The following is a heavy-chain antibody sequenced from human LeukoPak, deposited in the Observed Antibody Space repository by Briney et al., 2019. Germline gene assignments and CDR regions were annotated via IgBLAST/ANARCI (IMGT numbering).Heavy chain of an antibody. CDR1: GFTFSSYW. D-gene: IGHD4-11*01. Sequence: RGSLRLSCAASGFTFSSYWMSWVRQAPGKGLEWVANIKEDGSEKYYVDSVKGRFTISRDNSKNTLYLQMNSLRAEDTAVYYCARVHYSYDYSNSIDYWGQGTLVTVSS. J-gene: IGHJ4*02. CDR2: IKEDGSEK. V-gene: IGHV3-7*01. CDR3: ARVHYSYDYSNSIDY.